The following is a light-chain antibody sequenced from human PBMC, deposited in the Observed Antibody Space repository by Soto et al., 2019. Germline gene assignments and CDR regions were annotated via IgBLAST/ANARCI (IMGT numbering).Light chain of an antibody. CDR3: QQYAGSPQA. V-gene: IGKV3-20*01. J-gene: IGKJ3*01. Sequence: EIVLTQSPASLSLSPGERATLSCRASQSVNSNLAWYQHKPGQAPRLLIYGASSRAAGTPDRFSGSGSGTDFTLTINGLEPEDFAVYYCQQYAGSPQAFGPGTKVDVK. CDR1: QSVNSN. CDR2: GAS.